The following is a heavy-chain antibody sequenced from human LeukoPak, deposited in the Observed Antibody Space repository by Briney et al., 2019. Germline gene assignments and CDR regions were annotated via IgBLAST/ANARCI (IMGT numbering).Heavy chain of an antibody. CDR1: GGSISSYY. CDR2: IYYSGST. V-gene: IGHV4-59*08. CDR3: ARHEAAMVYFDY. J-gene: IGHJ4*02. D-gene: IGHD5-18*01. Sequence: SETLSLTCTVSGGSISSYYWSWIRQPPGKGLEWIGYIYYSGSTNYNPSLKSRVTISVDTSKNQFSLKLSPVTAADTAVYYCARHEAAMVYFDYWGQGTLVTVSS.